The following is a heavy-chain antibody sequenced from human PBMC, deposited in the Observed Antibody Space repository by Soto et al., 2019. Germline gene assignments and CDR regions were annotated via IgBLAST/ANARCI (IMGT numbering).Heavy chain of an antibody. CDR2: IYFRGTT. D-gene: IGHD3-22*01. CDR3: ARMNYYDTSGYPFDY. CDR1: GGYISSYY. Sequence: SETLSLTCTVSGGYISSYYWSWIRQPPGKGLEWIGYIYFRGTTNYNPSLKSRVTMSADTSKNQFSLKLNSVTAADTAVYYCARMNYYDTSGYPFDYWGQGMMVTVSS. V-gene: IGHV4-59*01. J-gene: IGHJ4*02.